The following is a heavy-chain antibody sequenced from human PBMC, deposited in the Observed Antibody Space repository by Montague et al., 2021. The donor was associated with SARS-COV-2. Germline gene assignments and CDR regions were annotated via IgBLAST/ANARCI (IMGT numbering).Heavy chain of an antibody. D-gene: IGHD3-22*01. Sequence: SETLSLTCTVPGGSISSSGYYWGWIRQPPGKGLGWIGSIYYSGSTYYNPSLKSRVTISVDTSKNQFTLKLSSVTAADTAVYYCARFPTSYYYDSKAAPATPDAFDIWGQGTMVTVSS. CDR3: ARFPTSYYYDSKAAPATPDAFDI. V-gene: IGHV4-39*01. J-gene: IGHJ3*02. CDR2: IYYSGST. CDR1: GGSISSSGYY.